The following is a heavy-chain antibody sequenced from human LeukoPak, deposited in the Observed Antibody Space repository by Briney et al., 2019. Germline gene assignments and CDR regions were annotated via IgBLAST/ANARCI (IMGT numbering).Heavy chain of an antibody. J-gene: IGHJ4*02. CDR1: GYSISSGYY. Sequence: SETLSLTCTVSGYSISSGYYWGWIRQPPGKGLEWIGSIYHSGSTYYNPSLKSRVTISVDTSKNQFSLKLSSVTAADTAVYYCARDFPIVQDSKDDYWGQGTLVTVSS. CDR2: IYHSGST. V-gene: IGHV4-38-2*02. CDR3: ARDFPIVQDSKDDY. D-gene: IGHD3-22*01.